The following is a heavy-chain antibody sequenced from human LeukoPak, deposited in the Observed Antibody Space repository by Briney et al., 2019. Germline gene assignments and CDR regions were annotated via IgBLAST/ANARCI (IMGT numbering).Heavy chain of an antibody. V-gene: IGHV3-23*01. CDR3: AKRGIAAAGPYYFDY. CDR2: ISGSGGST. Sequence: GGSLRLSCAASGFTFSSYAMSGVRQAPGKGLEWVSAISGSGGSTYYADPVKGRFTISRDNSKNTLYLQMNSLRAEDTAVYYCAKRGIAAAGPYYFDYWGQGTLVTVSS. D-gene: IGHD6-13*01. CDR1: GFTFSSYA. J-gene: IGHJ4*02.